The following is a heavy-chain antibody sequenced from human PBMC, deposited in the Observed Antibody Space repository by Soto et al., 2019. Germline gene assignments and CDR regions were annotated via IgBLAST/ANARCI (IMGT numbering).Heavy chain of an antibody. CDR3: ARDVTDFWSGHEGMDV. Sequence: PSETLSLTCTASGGSISNGGYYWTWIRQHPGKGREWIGYIYYSGSTYYNPSLKSRVTISVDTSKNQFSLKLTSVTAADTAVYYCARDVTDFWSGHEGMDVWGQGTTVTVSS. CDR1: GGSISNGGYY. V-gene: IGHV4-31*03. CDR2: IYYSGST. J-gene: IGHJ6*02. D-gene: IGHD3-3*01.